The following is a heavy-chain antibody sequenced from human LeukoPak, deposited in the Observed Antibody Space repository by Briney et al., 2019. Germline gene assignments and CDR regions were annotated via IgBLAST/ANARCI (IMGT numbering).Heavy chain of an antibody. CDR1: GFTASHNS. CDR2: LYSGGST. CDR3: ARDGAIAGTFDY. Sequence: PGGSLRLSCAASGFTASHNSMSWVRQAPGKGLEWVSILYSGGSTYYADSVRGRFTISRDISKNTLFPQMNSLSAEDTAVYYCARDGAIAGTFDYWGQGTLVTVSS. V-gene: IGHV3-66*01. D-gene: IGHD1-1*01. J-gene: IGHJ4*02.